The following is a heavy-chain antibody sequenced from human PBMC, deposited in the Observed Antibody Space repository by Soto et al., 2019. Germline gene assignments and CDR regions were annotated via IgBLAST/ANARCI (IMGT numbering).Heavy chain of an antibody. D-gene: IGHD3-16*01. CDR3: ARVDYVWGSPDY. Sequence: GGSLGLSCAASGVRICNNYMGGVRKGPGKGLEWVSVIYSGGNTHYADSVRGRFSISRDNSKNTLYLQMNSLRVEDTAVYYGARVDYVWGSPDYWGRGTLVTVSS. CDR2: IYSGGNT. J-gene: IGHJ4*02. CDR1: GVRICNNY. V-gene: IGHV3-66*01.